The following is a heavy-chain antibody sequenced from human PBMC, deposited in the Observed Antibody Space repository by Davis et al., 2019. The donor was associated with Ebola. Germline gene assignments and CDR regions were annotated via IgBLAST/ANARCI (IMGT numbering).Heavy chain of an antibody. CDR2: IYYSGST. D-gene: IGHD4-23*01. V-gene: IGHV4-61*08. CDR1: GGSISSGGYY. J-gene: IGHJ4*02. Sequence: SETLSLTCTVSGGSISSGGYYWSWIRQSPGKGPEWIGLIYYSGSTNYNPSLKSRVTISLDTSKNQFSLKLNSVTAADTAVYYCARDYGGTRLFDYWGQGTLVTVSS. CDR3: ARDYGGTRLFDY.